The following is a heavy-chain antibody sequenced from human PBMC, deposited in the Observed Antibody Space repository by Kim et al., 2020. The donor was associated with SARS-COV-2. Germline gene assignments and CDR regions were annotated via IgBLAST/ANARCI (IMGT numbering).Heavy chain of an antibody. J-gene: IGHJ6*01. CDR1: GFAFGTHS. CDR2: IGGSTNYI. V-gene: IGHV3-21*01. CDR3: ARGGNCSSTSCYFYYY. Sequence: GGSLRLSCAASGFAFGTHSMNWVLQAPGKGLEWVSSIGGSTNYIYYADSVKGRFTISRDNAKNSLYLQMSSLRAEDTAVYYCARGGNCSSTSCYFYYY. D-gene: IGHD2-2*01.